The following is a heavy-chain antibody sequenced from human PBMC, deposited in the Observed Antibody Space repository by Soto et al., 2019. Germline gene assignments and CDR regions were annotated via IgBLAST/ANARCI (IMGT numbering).Heavy chain of an antibody. CDR1: GFTFSSYA. CDR3: ARELSSGYYYGY. J-gene: IGHJ4*02. Sequence: QSGGSLRLSCAASGFTFSSYAMHWVRQAPGKGLEWVAVISYDGSNKYYADSVKGRFTISRDNSKNTLYLQMNSLRAEDTAVYYCARELSSGYYYGYWGQGTLVTVSS. D-gene: IGHD3-22*01. CDR2: ISYDGSNK. V-gene: IGHV3-30-3*01.